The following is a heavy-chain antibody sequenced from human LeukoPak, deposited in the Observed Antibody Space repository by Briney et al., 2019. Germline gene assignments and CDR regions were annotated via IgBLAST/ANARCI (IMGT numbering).Heavy chain of an antibody. Sequence: SETLSLTCAVYGGSFSGYYWSWIRQPPGKGLEWIGEINHSGSTNYSPSLKSRVTISVDTSKNQFSLKLSSVTAADTAVYYCARGLPAAHYYYYYMDVWGKGTTVTVSS. CDR1: GGSFSGYY. D-gene: IGHD2-2*01. V-gene: IGHV4-34*01. CDR3: ARGLPAAHYYYYYMDV. CDR2: INHSGST. J-gene: IGHJ6*03.